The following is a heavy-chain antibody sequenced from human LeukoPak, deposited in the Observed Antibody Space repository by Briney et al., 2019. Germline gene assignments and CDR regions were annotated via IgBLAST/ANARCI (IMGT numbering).Heavy chain of an antibody. CDR3: AVGIFGVVMDAFDI. Sequence: GSVKVSCRASGYTFTSYDINWVRQATEQGLEWMGWISAYNGNTNYAQKLQGRVTMTTDTSTSTAYMELRSLRSDDTAVYYCAVGIFGVVMDAFDIWGQGTMVTVSS. CDR2: ISAYNGNT. J-gene: IGHJ3*02. V-gene: IGHV1-18*01. D-gene: IGHD3-3*01. CDR1: GYTFTSYD.